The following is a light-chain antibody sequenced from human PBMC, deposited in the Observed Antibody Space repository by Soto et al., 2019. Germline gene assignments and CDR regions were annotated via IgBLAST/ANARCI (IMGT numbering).Light chain of an antibody. CDR3: LQNNSYPMT. CDR1: QTISSW. Sequence: DIQMTQSPSTLSGSVGDRVTITCLASQTISSWLAWYQQKPGKAPKRLIYSASSLQSGVPSRFSGSGSGTEFTLTISSLQPEDFATYYCLQNNSYPMTFGQGTKVDIK. CDR2: SAS. V-gene: IGKV1-5*01. J-gene: IGKJ1*01.